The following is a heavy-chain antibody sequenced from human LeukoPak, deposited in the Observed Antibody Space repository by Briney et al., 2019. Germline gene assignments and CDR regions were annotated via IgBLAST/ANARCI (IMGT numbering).Heavy chain of an antibody. J-gene: IGHJ4*02. CDR3: ARMDGGVVTYFDS. D-gene: IGHD3-16*01. CDR2: VNPKSGAT. V-gene: IGHV1-2*02. Sequence: ASVKVPCKASGYTFTGHYIHWVRQAPGQGLEWVGWVNPKSGATKYAQQFQGRLTMTRDTSITTAHMVLSGLTFDDTAMYYCARMDGGVVTYFDSWGQGTLVTVSS. CDR1: GYTFTGHY.